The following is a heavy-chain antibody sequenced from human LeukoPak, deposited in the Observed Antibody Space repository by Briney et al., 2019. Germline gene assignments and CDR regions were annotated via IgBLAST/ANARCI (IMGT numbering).Heavy chain of an antibody. Sequence: GSLRLSCAASGFTFSSYWMHWVRQAPGKGLVWVSRINSDGSSTSYADSVKGRFTISRDNSKNTLYLQMNSLRAEDTAVYYCAKERTLELLANWFDPWGQGTLVTVSS. CDR1: GFTFSSYW. D-gene: IGHD1-7*01. J-gene: IGHJ5*02. V-gene: IGHV3-74*01. CDR3: AKERTLELLANWFDP. CDR2: INSDGSST.